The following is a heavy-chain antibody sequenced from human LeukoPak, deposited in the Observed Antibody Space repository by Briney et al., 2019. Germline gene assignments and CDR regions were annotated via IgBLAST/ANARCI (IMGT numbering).Heavy chain of an antibody. CDR3: ARDQSSGYYYGMDV. Sequence: PGGSLRLSCAASGFTFSSYGMHWVRQAPGKGLEWVAVIWYDGSNKYYADSVKGRFTISRDNSKNTLYLQMNSLRAEDTAVYYCARDQSSGYYYGMDVWGQGTTVTVSS. D-gene: IGHD6-6*01. CDR2: IWYDGSNK. CDR1: GFTFSSYG. J-gene: IGHJ6*02. V-gene: IGHV3-33*08.